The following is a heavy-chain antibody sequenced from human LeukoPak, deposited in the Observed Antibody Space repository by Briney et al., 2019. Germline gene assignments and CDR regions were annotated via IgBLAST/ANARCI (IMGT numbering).Heavy chain of an antibody. J-gene: IGHJ4*02. CDR2: ISAYNGNT. Sequence: ASVKVSCKASGYTFTSYGIGWVRQAPGQGLEWMGWISAYNGNTNYAQKLQGRVTMTTDTSTSTAYMELRSLRSDDTAVYYCARDHRPGIAAAGTTIDYWGQGTLVTVSS. CDR1: GYTFTSYG. V-gene: IGHV1-18*01. CDR3: ARDHRPGIAAAGTTIDY. D-gene: IGHD6-13*01.